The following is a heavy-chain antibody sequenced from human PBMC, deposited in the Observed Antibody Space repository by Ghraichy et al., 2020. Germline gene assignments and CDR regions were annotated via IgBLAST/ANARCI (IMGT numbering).Heavy chain of an antibody. CDR1: GGTFSSYA. J-gene: IGHJ2*01. CDR2: IIPIFGTA. D-gene: IGHD5-24*01. V-gene: IGHV1-69*13. Sequence: SVKVSCKASGGTFSSYAISWVRQAPGQGLEWMGGIIPIFGTANYAQKFQGRVTITADESTSTAYMELSSLRSEDTAVYYCAGTRDGYNDYWYFDLWGRGTLVTVSS. CDR3: AGTRDGYNDYWYFDL.